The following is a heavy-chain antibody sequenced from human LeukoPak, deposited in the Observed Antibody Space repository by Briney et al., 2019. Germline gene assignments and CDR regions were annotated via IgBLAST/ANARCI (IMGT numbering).Heavy chain of an antibody. CDR2: IYTSGST. J-gene: IGHJ5*02. V-gene: IGHV4-4*07. CDR1: GGSISSYY. CDR3: ARQGSCSNTNCNRWFDP. D-gene: IGHD2-2*01. Sequence: SETLSLTCTVSGGSISSYYWSWIRQPAGKGLEWIGRIYTSGSTNYNPSLKSRVTISVDTSKNQFSLKVSSVTAADTALYYCARQGSCSNTNCNRWFDPWGQGTLVTVSS.